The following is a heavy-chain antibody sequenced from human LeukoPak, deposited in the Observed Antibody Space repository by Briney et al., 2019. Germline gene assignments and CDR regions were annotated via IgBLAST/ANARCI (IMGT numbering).Heavy chain of an antibody. J-gene: IGHJ4*02. CDR3: AREANSSGLKGGFDY. V-gene: IGHV3-13*01. D-gene: IGHD6-19*01. CDR2: IGTAGDT. CDR1: GFTFSSYD. Sequence: GGSLRLSCAASGFTFSSYDMHWVRQATGKGLEWVSAIGTAGDTYYPGSVKGRFTISRENAKNSLYLQMNSLRAGDTAVYYYAREANSSGLKGGFDYWGQGTLVTVSS.